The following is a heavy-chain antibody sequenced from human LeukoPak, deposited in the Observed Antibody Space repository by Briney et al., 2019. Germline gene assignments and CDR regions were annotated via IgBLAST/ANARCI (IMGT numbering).Heavy chain of an antibody. D-gene: IGHD4-17*01. Sequence: GGSLRLSCAASGFTFSSYGMHWVRQAPGKGLEWVAVIWYDGSNKYYADSVKGRFTISRDNSKNTLYLQMNSLRAEDTAVYYCARHREDYGDYVGFDYWGQGTLVTVSS. J-gene: IGHJ4*02. CDR3: ARHREDYGDYVGFDY. CDR1: GFTFSSYG. CDR2: IWYDGSNK. V-gene: IGHV3-33*01.